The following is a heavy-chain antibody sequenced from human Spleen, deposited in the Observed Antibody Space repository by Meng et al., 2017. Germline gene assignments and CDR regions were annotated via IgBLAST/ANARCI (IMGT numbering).Heavy chain of an antibody. CDR2: INSDSGTT. CDR3: AREESPGHFDY. Sequence: QVHLLQSGPEVKKPGASVRVSCKASGYTFGSYGICWVRQAPGQGLEWMGMINSDSGTTSYAEKFQGTVTLTRDTSTTTFYMELSSLRCEDTAMYYCAREESPGHFDYLGQGTLVTVSS. V-gene: IGHV1-18*01. J-gene: IGHJ4*02. CDR1: GYTFGSYG.